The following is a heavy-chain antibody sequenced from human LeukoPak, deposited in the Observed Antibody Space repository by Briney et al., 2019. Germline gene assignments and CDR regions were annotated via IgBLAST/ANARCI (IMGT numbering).Heavy chain of an antibody. V-gene: IGHV3-48*03. J-gene: IGHJ4*02. D-gene: IGHD5-18*01. CDR3: VRDGGTRLKYSYGYGDY. Sequence: PGGSLRLSCAASGFIFSSYEMNWVRQAPGKGLEWVSYISSGGETIYYADSVKGRFTISRDNSKNSLYLQMNSLRVEDTAIYYCVRDGGTRLKYSYGYGDYWGQGTLVTVSS. CDR2: ISSGGETI. CDR1: GFIFSSYE.